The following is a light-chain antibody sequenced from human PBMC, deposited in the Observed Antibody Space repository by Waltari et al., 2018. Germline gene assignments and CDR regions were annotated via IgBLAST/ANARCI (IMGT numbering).Light chain of an antibody. J-gene: IGLJ2*01. CDR1: SSDDGGYHY. CDR3: SSYTSSSTNVV. CDR2: DVS. V-gene: IGLV2-14*01. Sequence: QSALTQPASVSGSRGQSITIACTGTSSDDGGYHYVSWYQPPPGKAPNLMIYDVSKRPSVVSNRFSGSKSGNTASLTISGLQAEDEADYYCSSYTSSSTNVVFGGGTKLTVL.